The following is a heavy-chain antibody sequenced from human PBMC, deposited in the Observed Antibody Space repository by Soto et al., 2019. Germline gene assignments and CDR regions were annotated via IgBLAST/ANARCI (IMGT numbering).Heavy chain of an antibody. D-gene: IGHD1-7*01. J-gene: IGHJ3*02. Sequence: TSETLSLTCTVSGGSISSGGYYWSWIRQHPGKGLEWIGYIYYSGSTYYNPSLKSRVTISVDTSKNQFSLKLSSATAADTAVYYCARDGNYLDAFDIWGQGTMVTVSS. CDR3: ARDGNYLDAFDI. CDR1: GGSISSGGYY. V-gene: IGHV4-31*03. CDR2: IYYSGST.